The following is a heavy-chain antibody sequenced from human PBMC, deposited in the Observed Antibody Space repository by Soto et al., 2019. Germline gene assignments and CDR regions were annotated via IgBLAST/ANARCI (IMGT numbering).Heavy chain of an antibody. CDR1: GFTFREYA. CDR2: ISASGAST. CDR3: ARVRILRGVPTQYYFDY. V-gene: IGHV3-23*01. J-gene: IGHJ4*02. Sequence: GGSLRLSCAVSGFTFREYAMSWVRQAPGKGLEWVSAISASGASTYSADSVKGRFTISRDTSKNTLYLLLNSLRAEDTALYYCARVRILRGVPTQYYFDYWGQGTLVTVSS. D-gene: IGHD3-10*01.